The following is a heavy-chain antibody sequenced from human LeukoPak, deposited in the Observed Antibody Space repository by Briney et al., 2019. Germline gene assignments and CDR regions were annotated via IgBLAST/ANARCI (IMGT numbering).Heavy chain of an antibody. D-gene: IGHD4-17*01. Sequence: PGGSLRLSCAASGFTFSSYSMNWVRQAPGKGLEWVSYISSSSSTIYYADSVKGRFTISRDNAKNSLCLQMNSLRAEDTAVYYCARDFYGDYGYFDYWGQGTLVTVSS. CDR2: ISSSSSTI. CDR3: ARDFYGDYGYFDY. J-gene: IGHJ4*02. CDR1: GFTFSSYS. V-gene: IGHV3-48*04.